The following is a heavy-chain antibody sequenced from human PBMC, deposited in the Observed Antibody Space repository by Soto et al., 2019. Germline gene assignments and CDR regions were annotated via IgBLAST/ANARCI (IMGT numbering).Heavy chain of an antibody. J-gene: IGHJ6*03. V-gene: IGHV3-48*01. CDR1: GFTFSSYS. Sequence: EVQLVESGGGLVQPGGSLRLSCAASGFTFSSYSMNWVRQAPGKGLEWVSYISSSSSTIYYADSVKGRFTISRDNAKNSLYRQMKSLRAEDTAVYYCARETMVYAYYYYYMDVWGKGTTVTVSS. D-gene: IGHD2-8*01. CDR2: ISSSSSTI. CDR3: ARETMVYAYYYYYMDV.